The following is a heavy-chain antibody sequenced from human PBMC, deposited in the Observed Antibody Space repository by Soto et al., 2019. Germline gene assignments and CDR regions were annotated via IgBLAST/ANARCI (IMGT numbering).Heavy chain of an antibody. CDR2: IYYSGST. CDR1: GGSISSYY. CDR3: ARDVFHFDY. V-gene: IGHV4-59*01. Sequence: ASETLSLTCTVSGGSISSYYWSWIRQPPGKGLEWIGYIYYSGSTNYNPSLKSRVTILVDTSKNQFSLKLSSVTAADTAVYYCARDVFHFDYWGQGTLVTVSS. D-gene: IGHD3-3*01. J-gene: IGHJ4*02.